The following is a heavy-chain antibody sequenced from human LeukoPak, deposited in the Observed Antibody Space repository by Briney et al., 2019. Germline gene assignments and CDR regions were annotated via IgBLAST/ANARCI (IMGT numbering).Heavy chain of an antibody. Sequence: SVKVSCKASGGTFSSYAISWVRQAPGQGLEWMGRIIPIFGTANYAQKFQGRVTITTDESTSTAYMELSSLRSEDTAVYYCARELGTMIVVVITQVGWFDPWGQGTLVTVPS. CDR2: IIPIFGTA. CDR3: ARELGTMIVVVITQVGWFDP. V-gene: IGHV1-69*05. D-gene: IGHD3-22*01. CDR1: GGTFSSYA. J-gene: IGHJ5*02.